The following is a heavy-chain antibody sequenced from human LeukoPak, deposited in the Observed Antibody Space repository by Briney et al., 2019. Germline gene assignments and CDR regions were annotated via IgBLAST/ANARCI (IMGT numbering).Heavy chain of an antibody. CDR3: ARWTRSAAEGYFDY. Sequence: PGGSLRLSCAASGFTFSSYSMNWVRQAPGKGLEWVSSISSSSSYIYYADSVKGRFTISRDNAKNSLYLQMNSLRAEDTAVYYCARWTRSAAEGYFDYWGQGTLVTVSS. CDR2: ISSSSSYI. CDR1: GFTFSSYS. D-gene: IGHD6-13*01. V-gene: IGHV3-21*01. J-gene: IGHJ4*02.